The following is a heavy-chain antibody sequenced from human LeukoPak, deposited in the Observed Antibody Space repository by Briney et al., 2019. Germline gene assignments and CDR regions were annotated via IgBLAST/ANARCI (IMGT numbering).Heavy chain of an antibody. CDR1: VQSFSGYY. CDR2: INHSGST. D-gene: IGHD4-17*01. V-gene: IGHV4-34*01. Sequence: SETLSLTCAVYVQSFSGYYWSWIRQPPGKGLEWIGEINHSGSTNYNPSLKSRVTISVDTSKNQFSLKLSSVTAADTAVYYCARGPHGDASNAYYGMDVWGQGTTVTVSS. CDR3: ARGPHGDASNAYYGMDV. J-gene: IGHJ6*02.